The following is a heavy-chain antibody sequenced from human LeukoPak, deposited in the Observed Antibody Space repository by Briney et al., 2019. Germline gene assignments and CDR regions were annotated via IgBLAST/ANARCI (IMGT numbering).Heavy chain of an antibody. CDR2: IKQDGSEK. D-gene: IGHD2-2*01. J-gene: IGHJ5*02. V-gene: IGHV3-7*05. Sequence: GGSLRLSCAASGFTFTTFWMNWVRQAPGKGLEWVAKIKQDGSEKYYVDSVKGRFTISRDNAKNSLYLQMSSLRAEDTAVYYCARGGAPYCSSTSCYEDWFDPWGQGTLVTVSS. CDR3: ARGGAPYCSSTSCYEDWFDP. CDR1: GFTFTTFW.